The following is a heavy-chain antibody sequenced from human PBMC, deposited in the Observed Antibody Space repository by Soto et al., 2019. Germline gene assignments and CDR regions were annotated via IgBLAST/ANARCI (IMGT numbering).Heavy chain of an antibody. D-gene: IGHD1-1*01. V-gene: IGHV3-21*01. Sequence: VGSLRISCAASGFTFSSYSMNWVRQAPGKGLEWVSSISSSSSYIYYADSVKGRFTISRDNAKNSLYLQMNSLRAEDTAVYYCARGGVHHYYYYGMDVWGQGTTVTVSS. CDR2: ISSSSSYI. J-gene: IGHJ6*02. CDR3: ARGGVHHYYYYGMDV. CDR1: GFTFSSYS.